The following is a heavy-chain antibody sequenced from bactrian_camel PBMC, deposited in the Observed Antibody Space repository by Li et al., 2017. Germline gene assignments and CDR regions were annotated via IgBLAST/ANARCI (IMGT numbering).Heavy chain of an antibody. J-gene: IGHJ4*01. D-gene: IGHD1*01. V-gene: IGHV3S53*01. CDR2: ETRQRA. CDR1: EFPDMC. CDR3: AATWACYSGVQALKSDGYSY. Sequence: HVQLVESGGGSVQTGGSLTLSCVVSEFPDMCMGWFRQAPGKEREGVAVETRQRASYADSVLGRFTISKDKAKNTLTLRMNNLKPEDTAMYFCAATWACYSGVQALKSDGYSYWGQGTQVTVS.